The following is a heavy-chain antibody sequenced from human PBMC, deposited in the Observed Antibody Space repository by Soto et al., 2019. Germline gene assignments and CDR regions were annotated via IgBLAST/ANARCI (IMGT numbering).Heavy chain of an antibody. CDR1: GYTFTSYG. D-gene: IGHD3-10*01. CDR3: ARSSMVRDLLFDY. V-gene: IGHV1-18*01. CDR2: TSAYNANT. Sequence: QVQLVQSGAEVKKPGASVKVSCKASGYTFTSYGISWVRQAPGQGLEWMGWTSAYNANTNYAQKLQGRVTMTTDTSTSTAYMELSSLTADDTALYYCARSSMVRDLLFDYWGQGTLVTVSS. J-gene: IGHJ4*02.